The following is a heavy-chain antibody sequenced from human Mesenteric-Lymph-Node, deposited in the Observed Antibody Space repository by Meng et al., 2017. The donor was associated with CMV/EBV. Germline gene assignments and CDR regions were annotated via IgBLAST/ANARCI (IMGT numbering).Heavy chain of an antibody. Sequence: ASVKVSCKASGGTVSSYAISWVRQAPGQGLEWMGWISGYNGDTKYVQKFQGRVTMTTDTSTTTAYLELRSLRSDDTAVYYCARTSLEWFGTDYWGQGTLVTVSS. V-gene: IGHV1-18*01. J-gene: IGHJ4*02. CDR1: GGTVSSYA. CDR3: ARTSLEWFGTDY. CDR2: ISGYNGDT. D-gene: IGHD3-3*02.